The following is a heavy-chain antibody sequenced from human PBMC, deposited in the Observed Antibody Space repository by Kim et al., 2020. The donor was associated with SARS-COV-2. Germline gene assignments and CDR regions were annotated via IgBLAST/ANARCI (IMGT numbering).Heavy chain of an antibody. Sequence: SETLSLTCNVSGVSMRAGNHFWGWVRQPPGKGLDWIGYIYSSDSTYYNPSLKSRVTISLDTSRNQFSLRLTSVTATDTAVYYCARGDYFYYAMDIWGHGT. V-gene: IGHV4-30-4*01. J-gene: IGHJ6*02. CDR1: GVSMRAGNHF. CDR3: ARGDYFYYAMDI. CDR2: IYSSDST.